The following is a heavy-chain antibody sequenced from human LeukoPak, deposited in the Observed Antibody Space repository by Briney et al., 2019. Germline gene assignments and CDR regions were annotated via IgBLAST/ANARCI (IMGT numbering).Heavy chain of an antibody. CDR3: AREGDGRFFDY. D-gene: IGHD5-24*01. CDR2: INQDGSEK. CDR1: GLRFGSFW. J-gene: IGHJ4*02. V-gene: IGHV3-7*01. Sequence: PGGSLRLPCAVSGLRFGSFWMSWVRQAPGKGLEWVANINQDGSEKYFVDSVRGRFTISRDNSKNSLHLQMNTLRAEDTAVYYCAREGDGRFFDYWGQGTLVTVSS.